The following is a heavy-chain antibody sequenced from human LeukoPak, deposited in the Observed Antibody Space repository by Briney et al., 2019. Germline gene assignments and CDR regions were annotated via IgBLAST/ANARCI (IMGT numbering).Heavy chain of an antibody. CDR1: GDSINTNSYS. D-gene: IGHD2-2*01. CDR3: ARARYCSSTSCYDAFDI. CDR2: VYNSGNT. J-gene: IGHJ3*02. V-gene: IGHV4-39*07. Sequence: SETLSLTCIVSGDSINTNSYSWGWLRQPPGKGLEWIGTVYNSGNTYYKTSVTSRVTISVDTSKNQFSLKLSSVTAADTAVYYCARARYCSSTSCYDAFDIWGQGTMVTVSS.